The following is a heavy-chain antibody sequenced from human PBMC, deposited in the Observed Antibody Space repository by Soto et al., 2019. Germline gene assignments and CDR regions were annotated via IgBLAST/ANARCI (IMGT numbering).Heavy chain of an antibody. V-gene: IGHV4-59*01. CDR1: GGSISSYY. CDR2: IYYSGST. CDR3: ARFLTVTPESGWFDP. D-gene: IGHD4-4*01. Sequence: PSETLSLTCTVSGGSISSYYWSGIRQPPGKGLEWIGYIYYSGSTNYNPSLKSRVTISVDTSKNQFSLKLSSVTAADTAVYYCARFLTVTPESGWFDPWGQGTLVTVSS. J-gene: IGHJ5*02.